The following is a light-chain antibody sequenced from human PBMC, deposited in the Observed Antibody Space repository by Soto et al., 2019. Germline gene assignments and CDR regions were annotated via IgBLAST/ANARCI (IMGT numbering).Light chain of an antibody. J-gene: IGKJ1*01. Sequence: EIVMTQSPATLSVSPGERATLSCRASQTVDSNLAWYQQKPGQAPRLVIYGASTRATGIPARFSGSGSGTGFTLTISSLQSEDFAIYYCQQYNNWLSTFGQGTKVEIK. CDR2: GAS. V-gene: IGKV3-15*01. CDR1: QTVDSN. CDR3: QQYNNWLST.